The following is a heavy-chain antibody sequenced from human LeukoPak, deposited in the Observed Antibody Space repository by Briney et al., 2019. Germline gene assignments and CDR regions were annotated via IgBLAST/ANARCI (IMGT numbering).Heavy chain of an antibody. D-gene: IGHD3-22*01. CDR3: AREHYDSSGYSSWGTDY. Sequence: ASVKVSCKASGYTLTSYGISWVRQAPGQGLEWMGWISAYNGNTNYAQKLQGRVTMTTDTSTSTAYMELRSLRSGDTAVYYCAREHYDSSGYSSWGTDYWGQGTLVTVSS. J-gene: IGHJ4*02. CDR1: GYTLTSYG. V-gene: IGHV1-18*01. CDR2: ISAYNGNT.